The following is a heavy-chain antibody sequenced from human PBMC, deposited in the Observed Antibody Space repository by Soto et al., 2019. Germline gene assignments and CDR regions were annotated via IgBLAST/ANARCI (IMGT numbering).Heavy chain of an antibody. CDR2: IIAVLNFP. CDR1: GGTLSSYT. Sequence: QVHLVQSGAEVKTPGSSVKVSCKPSGGTLSSYTFVWVRQAPGEGLEWIGRIIAVLNFPNSAQKFQGSVTITADEATTTAYMSLNSLTSQDTAVYYCATSNNNGLDNWGQGTLITVSS. J-gene: IGHJ4*02. V-gene: IGHV1-69*02. CDR3: ATSNNNGLDN. D-gene: IGHD2-8*01.